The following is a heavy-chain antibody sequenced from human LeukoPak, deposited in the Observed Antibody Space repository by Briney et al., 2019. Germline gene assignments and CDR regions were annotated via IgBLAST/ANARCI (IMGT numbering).Heavy chain of an antibody. Sequence: GGSLRLSCSASGFTFSSYSMNWVRQVPGKGLEWISYISSSSITIYYADSVTGRFTISRDNAKNSLYLQMNSLRVEDTAVYYCAKDLGGHYPGGMDVWGQGTTVTVSS. CDR3: AKDLGGHYPGGMDV. CDR1: GFTFSSYS. V-gene: IGHV3-48*04. J-gene: IGHJ6*02. D-gene: IGHD4-23*01. CDR2: ISSSSITI.